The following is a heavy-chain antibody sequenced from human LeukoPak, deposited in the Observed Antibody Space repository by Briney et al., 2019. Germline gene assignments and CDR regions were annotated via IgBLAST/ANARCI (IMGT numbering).Heavy chain of an antibody. J-gene: IGHJ4*02. V-gene: IGHV1-69*13. CDR1: GGTFSSYA. D-gene: IGHD2-2*01. CDR3: ARVPARYCSSTSCQFDY. CDR2: IIPIFGTA. Sequence: SVKVSCKASGGTFSSYAISWVRQAPGQWLEWMGGIIPIFGTANYAQKFQGRVTITADESTSTAYMELSSLRSEDTAVYYCARVPARYCSSTSCQFDYWGQGTLVTVSS.